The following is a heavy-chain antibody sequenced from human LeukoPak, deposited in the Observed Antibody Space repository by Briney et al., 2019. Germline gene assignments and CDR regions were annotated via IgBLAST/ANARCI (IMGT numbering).Heavy chain of an antibody. J-gene: IGHJ3*02. CDR3: ARDTGYTVAFDI. Sequence: GGSLRLSCAASGFTFSTYWMSWVRQAPGKGLEWVANIKEDGSDKYYVDSVKGRFTISRDNAKNSLYLQMNSLRAEDTALYYCARDTGYTVAFDIWGQGTMVTVSS. CDR1: GFTFSTYW. V-gene: IGHV3-7*01. D-gene: IGHD5/OR15-5a*01. CDR2: IKEDGSDK.